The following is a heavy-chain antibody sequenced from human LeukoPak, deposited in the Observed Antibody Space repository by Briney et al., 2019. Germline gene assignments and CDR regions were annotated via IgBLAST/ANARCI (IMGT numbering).Heavy chain of an antibody. CDR1: GFTFSSYA. CDR2: ISGSGSGT. V-gene: IGHV3-23*01. Sequence: GGSLRLSCAASGFTFSSYAMSWVRQAPGRGLEWVSAISGSGSGTYYADSVRGRFTISRDNSKNTLYLQMNSLRAEDTAVYYCAKDANWGSGWFDPWGQGTLVTVSS. CDR3: AKDANWGSGWFDP. J-gene: IGHJ5*02. D-gene: IGHD7-27*01.